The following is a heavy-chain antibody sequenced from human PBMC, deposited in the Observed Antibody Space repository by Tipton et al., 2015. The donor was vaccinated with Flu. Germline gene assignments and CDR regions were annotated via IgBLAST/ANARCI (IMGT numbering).Heavy chain of an antibody. CDR3: AKDTGGYPKALGDYSY. CDR1: GFTFDDYA. Sequence: RSLRLSCAASGFTFDDYAMHWVRQAPGKGLEWVSGISWNSGSIGYADSVKGRFTISRDNAKNSLYLQMNSLRAEDTALYYCAKDTGGYPKALGDYSYWGQGTLVTVSS. D-gene: IGHD4-11*01. CDR2: ISWNSGSI. V-gene: IGHV3-9*01. J-gene: IGHJ4*02.